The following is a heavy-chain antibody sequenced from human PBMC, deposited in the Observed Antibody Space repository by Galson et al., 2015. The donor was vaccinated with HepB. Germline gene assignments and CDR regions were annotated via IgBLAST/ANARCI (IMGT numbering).Heavy chain of an antibody. V-gene: IGHV4-4*07. D-gene: IGHD6-19*01. Sequence: SETLSLTCAVSGASISSSYWSWIRQPAGKELEWIGLMYNSGSTNYNPSLKSRVTMSVDTSKNQFSLKLSSVTAADTAVYYCARGNGWYQHWGQGTLVTVSS. CDR1: GASISSSY. CDR3: ARGNGWYQH. CDR2: MYNSGST. J-gene: IGHJ1*01.